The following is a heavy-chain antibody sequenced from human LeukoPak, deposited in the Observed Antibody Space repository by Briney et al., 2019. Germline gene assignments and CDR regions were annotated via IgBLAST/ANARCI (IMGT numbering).Heavy chain of an antibody. V-gene: IGHV3-23*01. J-gene: IGHJ4*02. Sequence: GASLRLSCAASGLTFSSYAMSWVRQAPGKGLEWVSAISGSGGSTYYADSVKGRFTISRDNSKNTLYLQMNSLRAEDTAVYYCAKDKRDSSGWLNFDYWGQGTLVTVSS. CDR3: AKDKRDSSGWLNFDY. CDR1: GLTFSSYA. D-gene: IGHD6-19*01. CDR2: ISGSGGST.